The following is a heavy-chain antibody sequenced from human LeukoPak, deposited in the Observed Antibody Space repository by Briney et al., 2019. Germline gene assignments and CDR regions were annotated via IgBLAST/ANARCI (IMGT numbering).Heavy chain of an antibody. Sequence: GGSLRLSCSASGFTFSSSGMHWVRQAPGKGLEYVSAITSNGGGTYYADSVKGRFTISRDNSKNTLYLQMSSLRPDDTALYYCVKALRLVTTHYDYWGQGTLVTVSS. CDR2: ITSNGGGT. J-gene: IGHJ4*02. CDR3: VKALRLVTTHYDY. V-gene: IGHV3-64D*09. CDR1: GFTFSSSG. D-gene: IGHD4-17*01.